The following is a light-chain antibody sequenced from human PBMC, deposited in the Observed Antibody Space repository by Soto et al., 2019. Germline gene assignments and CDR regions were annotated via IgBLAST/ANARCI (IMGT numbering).Light chain of an antibody. V-gene: IGKV3-20*01. J-gene: IGKJ1*01. CDR1: QTVYHGY. Sequence: EIVLTQSPGPLSLSPGERATLSCRASQTVYHGYLAWYQQKPGQAPRLLIYGASSRATGIPDRFSGSESGTDFTLTISRLEPEDFAVYYCQQYVSSPRTFGQGTKVEIK. CDR2: GAS. CDR3: QQYVSSPRT.